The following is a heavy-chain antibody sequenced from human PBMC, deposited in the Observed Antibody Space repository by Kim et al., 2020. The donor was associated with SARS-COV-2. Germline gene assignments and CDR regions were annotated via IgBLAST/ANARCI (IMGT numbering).Heavy chain of an antibody. CDR1: GGTFSSYA. Sequence: SVKVSCKASGGTFSSYAISWVRQAPGQGLEWMGGIIPIFGTANYAQKFQGRVTITADESTSTAYMELSSLRSEDTAVYFCARDQFPQAAAGTGWFDPWGQGTLVTVSS. CDR3: ARDQFPQAAAGTGWFDP. CDR2: IIPIFGTA. V-gene: IGHV1-69*13. J-gene: IGHJ5*02. D-gene: IGHD6-13*01.